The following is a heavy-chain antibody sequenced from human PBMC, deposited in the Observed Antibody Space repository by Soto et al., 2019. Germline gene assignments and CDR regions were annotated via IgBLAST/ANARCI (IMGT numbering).Heavy chain of an antibody. CDR1: GGTFSSYA. CDR3: ARVIMIFGVANLGSYFDY. CDR2: ISPSNGQT. V-gene: IGHV1-18*01. J-gene: IGHJ4*02. Sequence: ASVKVSCKASGGTFSSYAISWVRQARGQGLEWMGWISPSNGQTIYAQNFHGRVTMTTDTSTAAAHMELRSLISDDTAVYYCARVIMIFGVANLGSYFDYWGQGTRVTVSS. D-gene: IGHD3-3*01.